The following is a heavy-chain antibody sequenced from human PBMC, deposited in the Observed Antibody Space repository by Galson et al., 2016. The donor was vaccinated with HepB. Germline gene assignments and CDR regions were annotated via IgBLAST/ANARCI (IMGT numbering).Heavy chain of an antibody. V-gene: IGHV3-30*18. CDR2: ISYDGRKK. CDR3: AKDKYSSSWRTLDF. J-gene: IGHJ4*02. Sequence: SLRLSCAASGFTFSNYNTHWVRQAPGKGLEWVAVISYDGRKKYIADSVRGRFTISRDNSKSTLYLQMNSLRPEDTAVYYCAKDKYSSSWRTLDFWGQGTLVTVSS. D-gene: IGHD6-13*01. CDR1: GFTFSNYN.